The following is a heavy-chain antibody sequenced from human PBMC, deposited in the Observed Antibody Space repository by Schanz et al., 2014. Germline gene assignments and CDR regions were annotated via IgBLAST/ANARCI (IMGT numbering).Heavy chain of an antibody. CDR1: GGTFSSYS. Sequence: VQLEQSGAEVKKPGSSVKVSCKSSGGTFSSYSISWVRQAPGQGLEWMGRIIPILGIANYAQKFQSRVTNTADKSTSTAYMDLSRLRPEDTAVYYCARSNYYDNSDYYNSFDYWGQGTLVTVSS. D-gene: IGHD3-22*01. CDR2: IIPILGIA. V-gene: IGHV1-69*02. CDR3: ARSNYYDNSDYYNSFDY. J-gene: IGHJ4*02.